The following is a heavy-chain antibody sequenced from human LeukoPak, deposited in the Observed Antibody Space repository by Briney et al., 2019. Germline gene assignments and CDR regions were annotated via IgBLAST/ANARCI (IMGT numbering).Heavy chain of an antibody. D-gene: IGHD6-19*01. CDR1: GGSISSSSYY. J-gene: IGHJ4*02. CDR3: AREEGVAGTGAYYFDY. V-gene: IGHV4-39*02. CDR2: IYYSGST. Sequence: SETLSHTRTVSGGSISSSSYYWGWIRQPPGKGLEWIGSIYYSGSTYYNPSLKSRVTISVDTSKNQFSLKLSSVTAADTAVYYCAREEGVAGTGAYYFDYWGQGTLVTVSS.